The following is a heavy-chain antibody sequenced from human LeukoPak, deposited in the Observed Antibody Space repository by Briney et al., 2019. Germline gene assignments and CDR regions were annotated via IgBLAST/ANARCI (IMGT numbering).Heavy chain of an antibody. CDR3: ARSRSSYSSSSGGDY. J-gene: IGHJ4*02. D-gene: IGHD6-6*01. CDR1: GFTFSSYG. V-gene: IGHV3-33*01. CDR2: IWYDGSNK. Sequence: GGSLRLSCAASGFTFSSYGMHWVRQAPGKGLEWVAVIWYDGSNKYYADSVKGRFTISRDNSKNTLYLQMNSLRAEDTAVYYCARSRSSYSSSSGGDYWGQGTLVTVSS.